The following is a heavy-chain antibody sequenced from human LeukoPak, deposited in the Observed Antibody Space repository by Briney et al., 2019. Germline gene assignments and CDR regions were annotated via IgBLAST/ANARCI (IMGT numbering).Heavy chain of an antibody. J-gene: IGHJ4*02. CDR1: GGSISSGSYY. CDR3: AREAHSRHGGYGHYFDY. CDR2: IYYSGST. V-gene: IGHV4-61*01. D-gene: IGHD5-12*01. Sequence: SQTLSLTCTVSGGSISSGSYYWSWIRQPPGRGLEWIGYIYYSGSTNYNPSLKGRVTISVDTSKNQFSLKLSSVTAADTAVYYCAREAHSRHGGYGHYFDYWGQGSLVTVSS.